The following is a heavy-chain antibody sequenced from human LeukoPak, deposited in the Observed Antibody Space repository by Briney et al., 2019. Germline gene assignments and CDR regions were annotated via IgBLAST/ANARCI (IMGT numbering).Heavy chain of an antibody. Sequence: GGSLRLSCAASGFTFSSYWMSWVRQAPGKGLEWVAVISYDGSNKYYADSVKGRFTISRDNSKNTLYLQMNSLRAEDTAVYYCARKAGSGNWFDPWGQGTLVTVSS. CDR2: ISYDGSNK. J-gene: IGHJ5*02. CDR1: GFTFSSYW. CDR3: ARKAGSGNWFDP. D-gene: IGHD3-10*01. V-gene: IGHV3-30*03.